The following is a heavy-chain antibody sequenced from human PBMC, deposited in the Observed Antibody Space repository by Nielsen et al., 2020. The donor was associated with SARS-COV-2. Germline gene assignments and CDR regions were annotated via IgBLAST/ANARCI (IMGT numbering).Heavy chain of an antibody. J-gene: IGHJ5*02. CDR2: IYYSGST. V-gene: IGHV4-39*02. CDR1: GGSISSSSYY. Sequence: SETLSLTCTVSGGSISSSSYYWGWIRQPPGKGLEWIGSIYYSGSTYYNPSLKSRVTISVDTSKNQFSLKLSSVTAADTAVYYCARDRLDYDFWSGYQFDPWGQGTLVTVSS. CDR3: ARDRLDYDFWSGYQFDP. D-gene: IGHD3-3*01.